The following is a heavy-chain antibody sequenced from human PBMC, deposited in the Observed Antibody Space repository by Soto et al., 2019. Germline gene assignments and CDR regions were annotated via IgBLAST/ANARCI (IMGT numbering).Heavy chain of an antibody. J-gene: IGHJ5*02. D-gene: IGHD3-10*01. V-gene: IGHV4-31*03. CDR3: ARRLWFGEHLRFAP. CDR2: IYYTGRT. Sequence: SETLSLTCTVSGGPISRGGYYWSWIRQHPGKGLEWIGYIYYTGRTDYNPSLKSRVIISVDTSKSQFSLKLSSVTAADTAVYYCARRLWFGEHLRFAPWGQGTLVTVSS. CDR1: GGPISRGGYY.